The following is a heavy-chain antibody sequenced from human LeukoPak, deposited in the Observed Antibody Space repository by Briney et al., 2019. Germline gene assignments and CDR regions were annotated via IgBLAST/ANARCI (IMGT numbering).Heavy chain of an antibody. CDR2: ISYDGSNK. CDR1: GFTFSSYG. J-gene: IGHJ1*01. V-gene: IGHV3-30*18. CDR3: AKGGTYYYDSSGPEGYFQH. D-gene: IGHD3-22*01. Sequence: PGRSLRLSCAASGFTFSSYGMHWVRQAPGKGLEWVAVISYDGSNKYYADSVKGRFTISRDNSKNTLYLQMNSLRAEDTAVYYCAKGGTYYYDSSGPEGYFQHWGQGTLVTVSS.